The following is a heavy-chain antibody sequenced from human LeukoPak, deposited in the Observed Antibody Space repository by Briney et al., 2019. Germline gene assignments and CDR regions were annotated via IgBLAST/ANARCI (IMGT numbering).Heavy chain of an antibody. D-gene: IGHD4-23*01. CDR3: ARTMVVTRYAFDI. J-gene: IGHJ3*02. V-gene: IGHV4-59*01. CDR1: GGSISSYY. Sequence: SESLSLTCIVPGGSISSYYGCCIRQPLGEGLWWIGYIYYSGSTNYNPSLKSRVTISVDTSKNQFSLKLSSVTAADTAVYYCARTMVVTRYAFDIWGQGTMVTVSP. CDR2: IYYSGST.